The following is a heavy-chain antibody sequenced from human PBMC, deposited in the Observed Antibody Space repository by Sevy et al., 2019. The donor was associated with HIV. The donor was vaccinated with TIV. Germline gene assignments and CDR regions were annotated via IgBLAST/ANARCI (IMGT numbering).Heavy chain of an antibody. J-gene: IGHJ6*02. CDR2: IRGKRNGETK. CDR1: GFIFGDYT. CDR3: TRVEGAADWGMDV. D-gene: IGHD1-26*01. Sequence: GGSLRLSCSPSGFIFGDYTVSWVRQAPGKGLEWIAFIRGKRNGETKEYAASVRGRFTISGDDSKSIAYLQMNSLKTEDTAVYYCTRVEGAADWGMDVWGQGTTVTVSS. V-gene: IGHV3-49*04.